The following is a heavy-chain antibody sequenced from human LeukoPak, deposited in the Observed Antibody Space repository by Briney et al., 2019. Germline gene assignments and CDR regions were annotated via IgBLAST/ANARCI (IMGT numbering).Heavy chain of an antibody. CDR2: ISGSGGST. CDR1: GFTFSSYA. CDR3: AKESVVRYFDWSYSGEFDY. J-gene: IGHJ4*02. D-gene: IGHD3-9*01. V-gene: IGHV3-23*01. Sequence: GGSLRLSCAASGFTFSSYAMSWVRQAPGKGLEWVSAISGSGGSTYYADSVKGWFTISRDNSKNTLYLQMNSLRAEDTAVYYCAKESVVRYFDWSYSGEFDYWGQGTLVTVSS.